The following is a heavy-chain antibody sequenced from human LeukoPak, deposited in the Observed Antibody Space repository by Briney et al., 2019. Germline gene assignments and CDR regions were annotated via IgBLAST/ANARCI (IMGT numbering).Heavy chain of an antibody. D-gene: IGHD3-22*01. J-gene: IGHJ3*02. CDR3: AAHAGWLHTGDDAFDI. CDR1: GFTFSYYG. V-gene: IGHV3-30*03. Sequence: GGSLRLSCAASGFTFSYYGMHWVRQAPGKGLEWVAVISYDGSNKHYADSVKGRFTISRDNSKNTLYLQMNSLRAEDTAVYYCAAHAGWLHTGDDAFDIWGQGTLVTVSS. CDR2: ISYDGSNK.